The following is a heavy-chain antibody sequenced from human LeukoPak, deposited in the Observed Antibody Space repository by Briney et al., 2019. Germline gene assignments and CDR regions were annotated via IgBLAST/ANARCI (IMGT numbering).Heavy chain of an antibody. V-gene: IGHV3-9*01. Sequence: GGSLRLSCAASGFTFDDYAMHWVRQAPGKGLEWVSGISWNSGSMGYADSVKGRFTISRDNAKNSLYLQMNSLRAEDTALYYCAKDIANYYDSSGKDYWGQGTLVTVSS. CDR2: ISWNSGSM. CDR3: AKDIANYYDSSGKDY. CDR1: GFTFDDYA. J-gene: IGHJ4*02. D-gene: IGHD3-22*01.